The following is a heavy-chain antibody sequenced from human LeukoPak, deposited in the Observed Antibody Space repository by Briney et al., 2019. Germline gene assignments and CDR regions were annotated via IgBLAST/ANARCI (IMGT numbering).Heavy chain of an antibody. Sequence: GGSLRLSCAVSGFTFSTYAMNWVRQAPGKGLEWVSAISDSGGHTYYADSVEGRFTISRDNSKNTLYLQMNSLGAEDTAVYFCAKVRMGGGYLDYWGQGTLVTVSS. CDR3: AKVRMGGGYLDY. J-gene: IGHJ4*02. CDR2: ISDSGGHT. CDR1: GFTFSTYA. V-gene: IGHV3-23*01. D-gene: IGHD2-15*01.